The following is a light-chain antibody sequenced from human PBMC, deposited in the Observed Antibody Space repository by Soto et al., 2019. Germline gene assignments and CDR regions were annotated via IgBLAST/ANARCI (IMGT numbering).Light chain of an antibody. CDR2: DVS. CDR1: SSDVGGYNY. J-gene: IGLJ2*01. V-gene: IGLV2-14*01. Sequence: QSALTQPASVSGSPGQSITISCTGTSSDVGGYNYVSWYQQHPGKAPKLMIYDVSNRPSGVSNRFSGSKSGNTASLTISGLQAEDEADYYCSSYTSRSTLVFGGGTKVT. CDR3: SSYTSRSTLV.